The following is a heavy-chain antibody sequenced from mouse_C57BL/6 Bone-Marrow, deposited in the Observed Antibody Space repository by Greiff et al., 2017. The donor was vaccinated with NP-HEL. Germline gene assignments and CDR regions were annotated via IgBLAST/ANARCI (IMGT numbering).Heavy chain of an antibody. CDR3: ARNYGSRRDFDV. J-gene: IGHJ1*03. D-gene: IGHD1-1*01. V-gene: IGHV1-69*01. Sequence: QVQLKESGAELVMPGASVKLSCKASGYTFTSYWMHWVKQRPGQGLEWIGEIDPSDSYTNYNQKFKGKSTLTVDKSSSTAYMQLSSLTSEDSAVYYCARNYGSRRDFDVWGTGTTVTVSS. CDR1: GYTFTSYW. CDR2: IDPSDSYT.